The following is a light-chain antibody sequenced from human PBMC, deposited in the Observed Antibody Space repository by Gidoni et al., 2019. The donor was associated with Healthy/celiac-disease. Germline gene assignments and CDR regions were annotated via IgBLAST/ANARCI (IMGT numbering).Light chain of an antibody. Sequence: EIVMTQSTATLSVSPGERATLSCRASQSVSSNLAWYQQKPGQAPRLLIYGASTRATGIPARFSGSGSGTEFTLTISSLQSEDFAVYYCQQYNNWPPRRTFGGGTKVEIK. CDR3: QQYNNWPPRRT. V-gene: IGKV3-15*01. CDR2: GAS. J-gene: IGKJ4*01. CDR1: QSVSSN.